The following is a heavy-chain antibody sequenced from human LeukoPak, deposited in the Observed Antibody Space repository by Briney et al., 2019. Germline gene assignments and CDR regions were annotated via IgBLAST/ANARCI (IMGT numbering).Heavy chain of an antibody. CDR3: ATSSGSSA. J-gene: IGHJ5*02. CDR2: IETSGGDT. D-gene: IGHD3-10*01. CDR1: GFTFRDYY. V-gene: IGHV3-11*01. Sequence: GGSLRLSCAASGFTFRDYYMSWFRQAPGKGLEWVSYIETSGGDTHYADSVKGRFTISRDDARNSMYLQMSGLRDEDTAVYYCATSSGSSAWGQGTLVTVSS.